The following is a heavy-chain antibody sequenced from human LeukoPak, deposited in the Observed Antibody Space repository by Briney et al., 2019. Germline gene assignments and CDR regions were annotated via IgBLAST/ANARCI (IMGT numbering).Heavy chain of an antibody. Sequence: SVKVSCKASGYTFTSYGISWVRQAPGQGLEWMGGLTHFFRRTNYTQKFQERLIITTDESYSTAYMELRDLRSDDTALYYCATSGSGRSWDWFAPWGQGTLVIVSS. CDR3: ATSGSGRSWDWFAP. CDR2: LTHFFRRT. J-gene: IGHJ5*02. D-gene: IGHD3-10*01. V-gene: IGHV1-69*05. CDR1: GYTFTSYG.